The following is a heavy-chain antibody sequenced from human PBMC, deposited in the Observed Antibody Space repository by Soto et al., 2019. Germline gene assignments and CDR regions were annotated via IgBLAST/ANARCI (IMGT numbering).Heavy chain of an antibody. V-gene: IGHV3-23*01. CDR1: GFTFSSYA. CDR2: ISGSGGST. D-gene: IGHD2-2*01. CDR3: ANEIVVVPAAYYYYGMDV. J-gene: IGHJ6*02. Sequence: PGGSLRLSCAASGFTFSSYAMSWVRQAPGKGLEWVSAISGSGGSTYYADSVKGRFTISRDNSKNTLYLQMNSLRAEDTAVYYCANEIVVVPAAYYYYGMDVWGQGTTVTVSS.